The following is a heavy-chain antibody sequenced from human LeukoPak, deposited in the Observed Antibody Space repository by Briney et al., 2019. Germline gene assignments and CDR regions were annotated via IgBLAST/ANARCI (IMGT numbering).Heavy chain of an antibody. CDR3: ARLPPFGDRNDFDY. D-gene: IGHD3-16*01. CDR2: IYYGGST. V-gene: IGHV4-39*01. J-gene: IGHJ4*02. Sequence: SETLSLTCTVSGGSISSSSYYWGWIRQPPGKGLEWFGSIYYGGSTYYNPSLKSRVTISVDTSKNQFSLKLSSVTAADTAVYYCARLPPFGDRNDFDYWGQGTLVTVSS. CDR1: GGSISSSSYY.